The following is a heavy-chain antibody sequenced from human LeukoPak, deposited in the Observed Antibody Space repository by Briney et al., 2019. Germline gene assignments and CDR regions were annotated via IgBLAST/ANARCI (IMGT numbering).Heavy chain of an antibody. CDR2: INWNGDST. Sequence: GGSLRLSCAASGFTFDDYGVSWVRQAPGKGLEWVSGINWNGDSTGYVDSVKGRFTISRDNAKNSLYLQMNSLRAEDTALYHCARNRGSGYYFYMDVWGKGTTVTISS. V-gene: IGHV3-20*01. CDR3: ARNRGSGYYFYMDV. D-gene: IGHD2/OR15-2a*01. CDR1: GFTFDDYG. J-gene: IGHJ6*03.